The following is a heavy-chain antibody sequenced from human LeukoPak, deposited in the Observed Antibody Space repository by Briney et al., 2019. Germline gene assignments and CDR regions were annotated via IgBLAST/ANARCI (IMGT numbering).Heavy chain of an antibody. Sequence: ASVKVSCKASGYTFTGYYMHWVRQAPGQGFEWMGWINPNSGGTNYAQKFQGRVTMTRDTSISTAYMELSRLRSDDTAVYYCARDSDIVATIGPLRYYMDVWGKGTTVTVSS. J-gene: IGHJ6*03. V-gene: IGHV1-2*02. CDR3: ARDSDIVATIGPLRYYMDV. D-gene: IGHD5-12*01. CDR2: INPNSGGT. CDR1: GYTFTGYY.